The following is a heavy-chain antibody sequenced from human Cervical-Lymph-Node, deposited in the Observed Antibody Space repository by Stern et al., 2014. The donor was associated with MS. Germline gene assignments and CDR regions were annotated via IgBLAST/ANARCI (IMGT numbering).Heavy chain of an antibody. Sequence: VQLVESGGGVVQPGRSLRLTCTVSGFNFRRYGMHWVRQAPGKGLEWASVISYDGSDTYYAESVKGRFTISRDNTKNTLYLEMRRLRREDTAVYYGVKRCITEVRGVRLGDYWGPGTLVIVSS. CDR3: VKRCITEVRGVRLGDY. J-gene: IGHJ4*02. CDR2: ISYDGSDT. V-gene: IGHV3-30*18. CDR1: GFNFRRYG. D-gene: IGHD3-10*01.